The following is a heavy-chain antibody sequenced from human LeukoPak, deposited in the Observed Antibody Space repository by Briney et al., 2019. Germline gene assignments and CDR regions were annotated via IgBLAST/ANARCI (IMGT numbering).Heavy chain of an antibody. J-gene: IGHJ4*02. CDR1: GGSISSSSYY. V-gene: IGHV4-39*07. D-gene: IGHD1-26*01. CDR3: ARDRASGSYYLRYFDY. Sequence: PSETLSLTCTVSGGSISSSSYYWGWIRQPPGKGLEWIGSIYYSGSTYYNPSLKSRVTISVDTSKNQFSLKLSSVTAADTAVYYCARDRASGSYYLRYFDYWGQGTLVTVSS. CDR2: IYYSGST.